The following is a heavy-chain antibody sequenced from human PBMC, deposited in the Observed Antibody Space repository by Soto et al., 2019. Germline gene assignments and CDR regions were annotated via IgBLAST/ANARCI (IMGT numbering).Heavy chain of an antibody. CDR1: GFTFSSYA. Sequence: GGSLRLSCAASGFTFSSYAMHWVRQAPGKGLEWVAVISYDGSNKYYADSVKGRFTISRDNSKNTLYLQMNSLRAEDTAVYYCARDPGDSSGWYSYYFDYWGQGTLVTVSS. V-gene: IGHV3-30-3*01. J-gene: IGHJ4*02. CDR3: ARDPGDSSGWYSYYFDY. D-gene: IGHD6-19*01. CDR2: ISYDGSNK.